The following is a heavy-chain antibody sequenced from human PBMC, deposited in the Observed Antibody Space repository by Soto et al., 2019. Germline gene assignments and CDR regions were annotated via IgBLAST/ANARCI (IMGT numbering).Heavy chain of an antibody. CDR1: GFTFSSYA. V-gene: IGHV3-23*01. J-gene: IGHJ4*02. CDR2: ISGSGGST. Sequence: GSLRLSCAASGFTFSSYAMSWVRQAPGKGLEWVSAISGSGGSTYYADSVKGRFTISRDNSKNTLYLQMNSLRAEDTAVYYCAKDTYYDFWSGYLGPNFDYWGQGTLVTVSS. D-gene: IGHD3-3*01. CDR3: AKDTYYDFWSGYLGPNFDY.